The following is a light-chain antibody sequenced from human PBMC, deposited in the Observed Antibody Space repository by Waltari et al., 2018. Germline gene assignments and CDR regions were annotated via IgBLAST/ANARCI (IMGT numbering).Light chain of an antibody. J-gene: IGKJ1*01. CDR2: DAS. V-gene: IGKV3-20*01. CDR1: QGVSRA. CDR3: QKYVRLPAT. Sequence: EIVLTQSPGTLSLSPGETATLSCRASQGVSRALAWYQQKPGQAPSLLIYDASTRATGIPDRFSGSGSGTDFSLTISRLEPEDFAVYYCQKYVRLPATFSQGTK.